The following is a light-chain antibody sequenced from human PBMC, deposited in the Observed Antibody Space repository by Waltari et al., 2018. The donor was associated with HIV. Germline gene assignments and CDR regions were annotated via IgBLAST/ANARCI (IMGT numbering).Light chain of an antibody. V-gene: IGLV2-23*01. CDR2: EGS. J-gene: IGLJ1*01. CDR3: CSYAGSSTFYV. CDR1: SSETGSYNL. Sequence: QSALTQPASVSGSPGQSIPIPCPGTSSETGSYNLVSWYQHHPGKAPKLMIYEGSKRPSGVSNRFSGSKSGNTASLTISGFQAEDEADYYCCSYAGSSTFYVFGTGTKVTVL.